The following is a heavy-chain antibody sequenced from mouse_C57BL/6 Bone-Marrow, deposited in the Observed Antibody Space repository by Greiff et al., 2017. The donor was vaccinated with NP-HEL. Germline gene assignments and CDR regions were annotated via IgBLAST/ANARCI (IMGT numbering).Heavy chain of an antibody. CDR2: IDPEDGET. J-gene: IGHJ4*01. V-gene: IGHV14-2*01. CDR3: AREYYGSSPYYAMDY. D-gene: IGHD1-1*01. CDR1: GFNIKDYY. Sequence: VQLQQSGAELVKPGASVKLSCTASGFNIKDYYMHWVKQRTEQGLEWIGRIDPEDGETKYAPKFQGKATITADTSSNTAYLHLSSMTSEDTAVYYCAREYYGSSPYYAMDYWGQGTSVTVSS.